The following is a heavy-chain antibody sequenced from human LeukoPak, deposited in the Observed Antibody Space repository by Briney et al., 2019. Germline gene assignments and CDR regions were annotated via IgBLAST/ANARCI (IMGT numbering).Heavy chain of an antibody. CDR1: GFTFSTYA. D-gene: IGHD1-26*01. V-gene: IGHV3-23*01. CDR3: AKDRGRSGRYYGVDV. Sequence: GGSLRLSCAASGFTFSTYAMSWVRQAPAKGLEWVSGISGSGGGTDYADSVKGRFTISRDNSKNTLYLQMNSMRAEDTAVYYCAKDRGRSGRYYGVDVWGQGTTVTVSS. CDR2: ISGSGGGT. J-gene: IGHJ6*02.